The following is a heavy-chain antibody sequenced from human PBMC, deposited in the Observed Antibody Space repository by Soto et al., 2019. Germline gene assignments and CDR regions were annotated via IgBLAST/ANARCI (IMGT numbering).Heavy chain of an antibody. J-gene: IGHJ5*02. CDR1: GGSFSGCY. V-gene: IGHV4-34*01. CDR2: INHSGST. D-gene: IGHD6-6*01. CDR3: ARGRPSIAARNNWFYP. Sequence: PSETLSLTCAVYGGSFSGCYWSWIRQPPGKGLEWIGEINHSGSTNYNPSLKSRVTISVDTSKNQFSLKLSSVTAADTAVYYCARGRPSIAARNNWFYPWGQGTLVTVSS.